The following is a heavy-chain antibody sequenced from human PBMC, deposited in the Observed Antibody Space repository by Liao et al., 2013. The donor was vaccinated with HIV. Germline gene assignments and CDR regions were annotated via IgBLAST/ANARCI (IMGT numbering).Heavy chain of an antibody. CDR3: AREFQYDSSGEAFDV. J-gene: IGHJ3*01. CDR2: IYGSETT. Sequence: QVQLQESGPGLVKSSETLSLTCSVSGGSISNYYWSWIRQPAGKGLEWIGRIGLIYGSETTNYNASLKSRLTLAVDTLNDQLSLKLHSVTAADTAIYYCAREFQYDSSGEAFDVWGQGTVVSVSS. CDR1: GGSISNYY. D-gene: IGHD3-22*01. V-gene: IGHV4-4*07.